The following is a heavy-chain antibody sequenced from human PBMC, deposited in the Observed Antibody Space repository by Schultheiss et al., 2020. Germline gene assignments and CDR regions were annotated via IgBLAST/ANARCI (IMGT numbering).Heavy chain of an antibody. D-gene: IGHD6-13*01. Sequence: SVTVSCKASGYTFTGYYMHWVRQAPGQGLEWMGGIIPIFGTANYAQKFQGRVTITADESTSTAYMELSSLRSEDTAVYYCARERGSSWLPYYYYGMDVWGQGTTVTVSS. CDR1: GYTFTGYY. J-gene: IGHJ6*02. V-gene: IGHV1-69*13. CDR2: IIPIFGTA. CDR3: ARERGSSWLPYYYYGMDV.